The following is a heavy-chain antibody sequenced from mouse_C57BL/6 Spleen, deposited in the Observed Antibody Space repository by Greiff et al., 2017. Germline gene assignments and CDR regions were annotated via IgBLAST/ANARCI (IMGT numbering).Heavy chain of an antibody. D-gene: IGHD1-1*01. J-gene: IGHJ1*03. Sequence: VQLQQSGAELVKPGASVTLSCKASGYTFTSYWMHWVKQRPGRGLEWIGRIDPNSGGTKYNETFKSKATLTVDTPSCTDYMQHSSVTSEDSAVYDGARGCISTVGAEGYWYFDVWGTGTTVTVSS. CDR2: IDPNSGGT. CDR3: ARGCISTVGAEGYWYFDV. CDR1: GYTFTSYW. V-gene: IGHV1-72*01.